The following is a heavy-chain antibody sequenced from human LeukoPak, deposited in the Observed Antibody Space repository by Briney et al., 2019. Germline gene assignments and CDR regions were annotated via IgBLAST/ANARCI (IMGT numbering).Heavy chain of an antibody. CDR3: AREASSGDWFDP. V-gene: IGHV1-8*01. J-gene: IGHJ5*02. CDR2: MNPNSGNT. Sequence: ASVKVSCKASGYTFTSYDINWVRQATGQGLEWVGWMNPNSGNTGYAQKFQGRVTMTRNTSISTAYMELSRLRSDDTAVYYCAREASSGDWFDPWGQGTLVTVSS. CDR1: GYTFTSYD. D-gene: IGHD2-8*02.